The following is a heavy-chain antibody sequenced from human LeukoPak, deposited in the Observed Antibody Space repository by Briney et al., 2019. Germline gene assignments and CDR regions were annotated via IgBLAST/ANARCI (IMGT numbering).Heavy chain of an antibody. CDR2: IYTSGST. V-gene: IGHV4-4*07. D-gene: IGHD6-13*01. CDR1: GGSISSYY. Sequence: SETLSLTCTVSGGSISSYYWSWIRQPAGKGLEWIGRIYTSGSTNYNPSLKSRVTMSVDTSKYQFSLKLSSVTAADTAVYYCARDEQQLVPRGMDVWGQGTTVTVSS. J-gene: IGHJ6*02. CDR3: ARDEQQLVPRGMDV.